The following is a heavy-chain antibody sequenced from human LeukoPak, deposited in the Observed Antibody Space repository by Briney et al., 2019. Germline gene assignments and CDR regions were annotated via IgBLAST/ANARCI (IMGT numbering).Heavy chain of an antibody. D-gene: IGHD6-13*01. CDR2: ISYDGSHK. V-gene: IGHV3-30*18. J-gene: IGHJ4*02. Sequence: PGRSLRLSCAASGFTFSHCGMHWVRHAPGKGLEWVAVISYDGSHKYYADSVKGRFTISRDNSKNTLYLQMNSLRAEDTAVYYCAKDDGATSWYRSDHWGQGTLVTVSS. CDR1: GFTFSHCG. CDR3: AKDDGATSWYRSDH.